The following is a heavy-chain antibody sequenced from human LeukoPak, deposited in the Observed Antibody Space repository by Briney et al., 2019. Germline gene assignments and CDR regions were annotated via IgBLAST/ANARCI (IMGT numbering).Heavy chain of an antibody. Sequence: ASVKVSCKASGYTFTSYGISWVGQAPGQGLEWMGWISAYNGNTNYAQKLQGRVTMTTDTSTSTAYMELRSLRSEDTAVYYCARTPGGYTYGSGLDYWGQGTLVTVSS. J-gene: IGHJ4*02. CDR1: GYTFTSYG. V-gene: IGHV1-18*01. D-gene: IGHD5-18*01. CDR3: ARTPGGYTYGSGLDY. CDR2: ISAYNGNT.